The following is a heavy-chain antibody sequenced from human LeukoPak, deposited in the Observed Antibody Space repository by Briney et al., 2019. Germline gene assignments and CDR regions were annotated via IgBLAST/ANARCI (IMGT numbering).Heavy chain of an antibody. Sequence: PSETLSLSCTVSGGSISNSSYYWGWIRQPPGKGLGWIGSIYYSGSTYYNPSLKSRVTISIDTSKNQFSLKLSSVTAADTAVYYCARHSSWYGTFRHWGQGTLVTVSS. D-gene: IGHD6-13*01. CDR3: ARHSSWYGTFRH. CDR1: GGSISNSSYY. J-gene: IGHJ4*02. V-gene: IGHV4-39*01. CDR2: IYYSGST.